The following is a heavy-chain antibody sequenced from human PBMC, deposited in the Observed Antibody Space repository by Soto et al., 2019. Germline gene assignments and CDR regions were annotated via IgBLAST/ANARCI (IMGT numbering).Heavy chain of an antibody. V-gene: IGHV4-39*01. CDR3: ASCSGAAFYGLDV. CDR2: FYSSGST. J-gene: IGHJ6*02. Sequence: SETLSLTCTVSGGSFSSSAYYWGWIRQPPGKGLEWIGSFYSSGSTHYNPSLKSRLTISVDTSKNQFSLKLNSVTAADTAVYYCASCSGAAFYGLDVWGQGTTVTVSS. D-gene: IGHD2-15*01. CDR1: GGSFSSSAYY.